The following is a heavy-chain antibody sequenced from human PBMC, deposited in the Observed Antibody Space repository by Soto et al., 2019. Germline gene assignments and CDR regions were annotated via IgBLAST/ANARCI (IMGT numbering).Heavy chain of an antibody. CDR3: AKGAYGSESYFE. D-gene: IGHD3-10*01. CDR1: GFTFNKFA. CDR2: ISGSGDST. Sequence: EVQLLESGGGLEQPGVSLSLSCAASGFTFNKFAMSWVRQAPGKGLEWVSSISGSGDSTYYAGSVQSQFTISRDNSENMLFLQVNSLRGEDTAVYYCAKGAYGSESYFEWGQGTLVTVSP. J-gene: IGHJ4*02. V-gene: IGHV3-23*01.